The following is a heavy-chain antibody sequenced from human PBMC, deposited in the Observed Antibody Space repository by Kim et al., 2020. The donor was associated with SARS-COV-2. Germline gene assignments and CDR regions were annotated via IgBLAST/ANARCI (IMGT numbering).Heavy chain of an antibody. D-gene: IGHD4-17*01. J-gene: IGHJ4*02. V-gene: IGHV1-18*01. Sequence: KLQGRATMTTDTSTSTAYMELRSLRSDDTAVYYCARGGLIVYGDYPNFDYWGQGTLVTVSS. CDR3: ARGGLIVYGDYPNFDY.